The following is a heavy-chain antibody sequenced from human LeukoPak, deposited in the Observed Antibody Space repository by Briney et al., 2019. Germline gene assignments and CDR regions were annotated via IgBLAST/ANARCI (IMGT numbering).Heavy chain of an antibody. D-gene: IGHD3-22*01. Sequence: GGSLRLSCAASGFTLSSYAMSWVRQAPGKGLEWVSAISGSGFSTYYADSVKGRFTISRDNSKDTLYLQMNSLRADDTALYYCAKDSIGYYKPFQHWGQGTLVTVSS. V-gene: IGHV3-23*01. J-gene: IGHJ1*01. CDR1: GFTLSSYA. CDR3: AKDSIGYYKPFQH. CDR2: ISGSGFST.